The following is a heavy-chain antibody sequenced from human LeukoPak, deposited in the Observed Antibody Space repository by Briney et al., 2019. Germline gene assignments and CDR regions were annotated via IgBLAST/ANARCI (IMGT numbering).Heavy chain of an antibody. CDR1: GYTLTSYY. CDR3: ARYGFSSSWQGGWHAFDI. D-gene: IGHD6-13*01. V-gene: IGHV1-46*01. CDR2: INPTVGDT. Sequence: ASVKVSCTASGYTLTSYYMHWVRQAPGQGLEWMGVINPTVGDTIYAQKFQGRVTMTRDMSTSTVYMELSSLRSDDTAVYYCARYGFSSSWQGGWHAFDIWGQGTMVTVSS. J-gene: IGHJ3*02.